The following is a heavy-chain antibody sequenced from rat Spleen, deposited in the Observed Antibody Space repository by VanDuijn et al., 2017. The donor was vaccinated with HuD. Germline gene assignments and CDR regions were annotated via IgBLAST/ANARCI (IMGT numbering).Heavy chain of an antibody. J-gene: IGHJ3*01. CDR1: GLSLTSNS. V-gene: IGHV2-47*01. Sequence: VQLKESGPGLVQPSQTLSLTCTVSGLSLTSNSVSWIRQPPGKGLEWMGRMNYNGDTSYNSAIKSRLSISRDTSKSQVFLKMNSLQTEDTAMYFCASPGLSFAYWGQGTLVTVSS. CDR3: ASPGLSFAY. CDR2: MNYNGDT. D-gene: IGHD4-1*01.